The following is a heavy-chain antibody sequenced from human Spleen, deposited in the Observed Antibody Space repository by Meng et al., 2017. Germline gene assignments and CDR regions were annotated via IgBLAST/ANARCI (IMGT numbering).Heavy chain of an antibody. Sequence: VQLVESGGGVVKPGGSLILSCAASGLTLSNTWKNWVRQAPGKGLEGVGRIKSRTDGDTRNYAAPVKDRFTISRDDSKNTMFLQINSLKTEDTAVYYCTRDIHFGEGAFDIWGHGTMVTVSS. CDR3: TRDIHFGEGAFDI. J-gene: IGHJ3*02. V-gene: IGHV3-15*01. CDR1: GLTLSNTW. D-gene: IGHD4-17*01. CDR2: IKSRTDGDTR.